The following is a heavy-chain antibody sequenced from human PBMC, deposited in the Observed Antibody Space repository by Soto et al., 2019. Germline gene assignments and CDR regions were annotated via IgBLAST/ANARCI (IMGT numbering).Heavy chain of an antibody. Sequence: ASVKVACTASGYSFTAYYIHWMRQAPGQGLEWMGMINPIRGGTTYAQRFQDRVTMTRDTDTSTVYMEVSSLKSPDTAVYYCARETRQGQLTFHHDQWGEGSLVTASS. CDR2: INPIRGGT. CDR1: GYSFTAYY. CDR3: ARETRQGQLTFHHDQ. V-gene: IGHV1-46*01. D-gene: IGHD6-13*01. J-gene: IGHJ1*01.